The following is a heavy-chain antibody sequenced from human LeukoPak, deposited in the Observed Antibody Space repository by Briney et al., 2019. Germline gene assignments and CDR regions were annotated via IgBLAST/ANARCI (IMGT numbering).Heavy chain of an antibody. V-gene: IGHV3-53*01. CDR1: GFTVSSNY. J-gene: IGHJ4*02. CDR3: ARDLAGYNSFDY. CDR2: IYSGGTT. D-gene: IGHD5-24*01. Sequence: PGGSLRLSCAASGFTVSSNYMSWVRQAPRKGLEWVSVIYSGGTTYYADSVKGRFTISRDNSNNTLYLQMNSLRAEDTAVYYCARDLAGYNSFDYWGQGTLVTVSS.